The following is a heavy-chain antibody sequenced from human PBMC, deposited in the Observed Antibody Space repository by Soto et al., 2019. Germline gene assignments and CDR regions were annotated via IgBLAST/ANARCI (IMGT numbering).Heavy chain of an antibody. CDR2: ISTSGGST. V-gene: IGHV3-23*01. CDR1: GFTFSSYA. CDR3: SLSDRYYGMDV. J-gene: IGHJ6*02. Sequence: EVQLLESGGGLVQPGGSLRLSCAASGFTFSSYAMSWVRQAPGKGLEWVSSISTSGGSTYYADSVKGRFTISRDHSNTTLYLQMNSLRAEDTAVYYCSLSDRYYGMDVWGLGTTVTVSS.